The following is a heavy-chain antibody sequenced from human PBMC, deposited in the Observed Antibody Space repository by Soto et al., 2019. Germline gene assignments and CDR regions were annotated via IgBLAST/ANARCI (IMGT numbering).Heavy chain of an antibody. D-gene: IGHD4-4*01. V-gene: IGHV4-30-4*01. CDR1: GGSISSGDYY. CDR2: IYYSGST. CDR3: AREVFYSNVWSDYYGMDV. J-gene: IGHJ6*02. Sequence: QVQLQESGPGLVKPSQTLSLTCTVSGGSISSGDYYWSWIRQPPGKGLEWIGYIYYSGSTYYNPXXKSRVTISVAXXKXHXXLKLSSVTAADTAVYYWAREVFYSNVWSDYYGMDVWGQGTTVTVSS.